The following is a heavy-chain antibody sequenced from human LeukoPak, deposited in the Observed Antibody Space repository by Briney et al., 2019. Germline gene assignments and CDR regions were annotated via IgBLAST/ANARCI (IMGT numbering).Heavy chain of an antibody. D-gene: IGHD3-10*01. V-gene: IGHV3-33*01. CDR3: ARAVYYSNYLGY. Sequence: GGSLRLSCAASGFTFSSYGMHWVRQAPGKGLEWVAVIWYDGSNKYYADSVKGRFTISRDNAKNTLYLQMNSLRAEDTAMYYCARAVYYSNYLGYWGQGTLVTVSS. CDR1: GFTFSSYG. J-gene: IGHJ4*01. CDR2: IWYDGSNK.